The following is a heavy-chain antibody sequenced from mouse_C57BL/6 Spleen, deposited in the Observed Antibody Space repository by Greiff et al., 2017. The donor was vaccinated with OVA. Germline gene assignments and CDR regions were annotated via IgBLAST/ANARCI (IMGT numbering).Heavy chain of an antibody. D-gene: IGHD4-1*01. CDR1: GFTFSSYA. Sequence: EVQLKESGEGLVKPGGSLKLSCAASGFTFSSYAMSWVRQTPEKRLEWVAYISSGGDYIYYADTVKGRFTISRDNARNTLYLQMSSLKSEDTAMYYCTREGLTGTGYAMDYWGQGTSVTVSS. CDR2: ISSGGDYI. CDR3: TREGLTGTGYAMDY. J-gene: IGHJ4*01. V-gene: IGHV5-9-1*02.